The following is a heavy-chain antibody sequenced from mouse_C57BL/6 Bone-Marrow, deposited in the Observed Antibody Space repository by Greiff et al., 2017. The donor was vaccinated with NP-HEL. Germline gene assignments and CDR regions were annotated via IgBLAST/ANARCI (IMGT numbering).Heavy chain of an antibody. J-gene: IGHJ4*01. CDR2: IHPNSGST. Sequence: QVQLQQPGAELVKPGASVKLSCKASGYTFTSYWMHWVKQRPGQGLEWIGMIHPNSGSTNYNEKFKSKATLTVDKSSSTAYMQLSSLTSEDSAVYYCAREGLITTVKGSAMDYWGQGTSVTVSS. D-gene: IGHD1-1*01. CDR1: GYTFTSYW. V-gene: IGHV1-64*01. CDR3: AREGLITTVKGSAMDY.